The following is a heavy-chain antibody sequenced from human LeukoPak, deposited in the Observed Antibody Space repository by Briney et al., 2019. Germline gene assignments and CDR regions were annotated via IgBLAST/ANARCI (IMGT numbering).Heavy chain of an antibody. D-gene: IGHD6-19*01. CDR1: GGSISSSSYY. V-gene: IGHV4-61*05. CDR3: ARGSSSGWYYFDY. Sequence: PSETLSLTCTVSGGSISSSSYYWGWIRQPPGKGLEWIGYIYYSGSTNYNPSLKSRVTISVDTSKNQFSLKLSSVTAADTAVYYCARGSSSGWYYFDYWGQGTLVTVSS. J-gene: IGHJ4*02. CDR2: IYYSGST.